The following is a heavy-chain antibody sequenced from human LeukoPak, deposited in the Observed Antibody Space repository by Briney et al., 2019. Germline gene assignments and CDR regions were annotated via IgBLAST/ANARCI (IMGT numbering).Heavy chain of an antibody. CDR3: ARQYYGDYVGDAFDI. J-gene: IGHJ3*02. D-gene: IGHD4-17*01. V-gene: IGHV4-59*01. CDR1: GGSISSYY. Sequence: PSXTLSLTCTVSGGSISSYYWNWIRQPPGKGLEWIGYMYHSGSTNYNPSLKSRVTMSVDTSKNQFSLRLTSVTAADTAVYYCARQYYGDYVGDAFDIWGQGTMVTVSS. CDR2: MYHSGST.